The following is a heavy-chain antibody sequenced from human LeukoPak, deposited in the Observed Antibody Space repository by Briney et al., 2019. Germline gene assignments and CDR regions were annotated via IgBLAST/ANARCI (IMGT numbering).Heavy chain of an antibody. J-gene: IGHJ4*02. CDR3: AGDAITIFGVVHLDY. V-gene: IGHV3-23*01. D-gene: IGHD3-3*01. CDR1: GFTFSTYA. CDR2: ISGTGGST. Sequence: GSLRLSCAASGFTFSTYAMTWVRQAPGKGLEWVSLISGTGGSTYYADSVKGRFTISRDNAKNSLYLQMNSLRAEDTAVYYCAGDAITIFGVVHLDYWGQGTLVSVSS.